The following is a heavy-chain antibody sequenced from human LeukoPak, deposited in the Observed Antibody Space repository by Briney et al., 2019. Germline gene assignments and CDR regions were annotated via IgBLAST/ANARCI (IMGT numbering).Heavy chain of an antibody. D-gene: IGHD2-2*01. Sequence: ASVQVSCKASGYSFTGYFMHWVRQAPGQGLEWMGWINPNSGGTNYAQKFQGRVTMTRDTSISTAYTELSRLRSDDTAVYYCAREEDLVVVPYYWGQGTPVTVSS. V-gene: IGHV1-2*02. J-gene: IGHJ4*02. CDR2: INPNSGGT. CDR3: AREEDLVVVPYY. CDR1: GYSFTGYF.